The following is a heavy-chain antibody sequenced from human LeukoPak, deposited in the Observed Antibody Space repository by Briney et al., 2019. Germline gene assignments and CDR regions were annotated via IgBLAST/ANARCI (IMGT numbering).Heavy chain of an antibody. Sequence: SETLSLTCTVSGGSISSYYWSWIRQPPGKGLEWIGYIYYSGSTNYNPSLKSRVTISVDTSKNQFSLKLSSVTAADTAVYYCARNSGVAVAGKGFDPWGQGTLVTVSS. V-gene: IGHV4-59*01. CDR3: ARNSGVAVAGKGFDP. J-gene: IGHJ5*02. CDR2: IYYSGST. CDR1: GGSISSYY. D-gene: IGHD6-19*01.